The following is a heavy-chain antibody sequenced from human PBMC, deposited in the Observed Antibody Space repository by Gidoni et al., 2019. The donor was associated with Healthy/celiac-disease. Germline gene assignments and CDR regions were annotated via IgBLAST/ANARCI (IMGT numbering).Heavy chain of an antibody. CDR2: IYYSGST. D-gene: IGHD1-1*01. CDR3: AREAFGTGTTSYGMDV. J-gene: IGHJ6*02. V-gene: IGHV4-59*01. Sequence: QVQLQESGPGLVKPSETLSLTCTVSGGSISSYYWRWIRQPPGKGLEWIGYIYYSGSTNYNPSLKSRVTISVDTSKNQFSLKLSSVTAADTAVYYCAREAFGTGTTSYGMDVWGQGTTVTVSS. CDR1: GGSISSYY.